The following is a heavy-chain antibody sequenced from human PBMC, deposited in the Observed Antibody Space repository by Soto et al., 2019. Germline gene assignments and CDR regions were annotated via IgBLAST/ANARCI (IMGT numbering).Heavy chain of an antibody. CDR1: GFTFSSYS. Sequence: GESLKISCAASGFTFSSYSMNWVRQAPGKGLEWVSYISSSSSTIYYADSVKGRFTISRDNAKNSLYLQMNSLRDEDTAVYYCARDLLQTNQGNDWYFDLWGRGTLVTVSS. V-gene: IGHV3-48*02. D-gene: IGHD1-26*01. J-gene: IGHJ2*01. CDR2: ISSSSSTI. CDR3: ARDLLQTNQGNDWYFDL.